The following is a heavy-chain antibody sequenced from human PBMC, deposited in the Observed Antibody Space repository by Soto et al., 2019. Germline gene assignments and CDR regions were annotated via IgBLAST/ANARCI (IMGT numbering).Heavy chain of an antibody. D-gene: IGHD3-16*01. Sequence: PGGSLILSCAAAGFTISDFFRSWVRQAPGKGLEWIAYISGSGSTIRYADSVKGRFTISRDSSKNTLYLQMNSLRAEDTAMYYCAAYSHKGYWGQGTLVTVSS. CDR1: GFTISDFF. CDR3: AAYSHKGY. V-gene: IGHV3-11*04. J-gene: IGHJ4*02. CDR2: ISGSGSTI.